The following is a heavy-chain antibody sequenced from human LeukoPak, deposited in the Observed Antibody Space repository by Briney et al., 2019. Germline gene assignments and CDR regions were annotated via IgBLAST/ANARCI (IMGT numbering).Heavy chain of an antibody. D-gene: IGHD2-2*03. V-gene: IGHV1-2*02. Sequence: ASVKVSCKASGGTFSSYAISWVRQAPGQGLEWMGWINPNSGGTNYAQKFQGRVTMTRDTSISTAYMELSRLRSDDTAVYYCARGGYCSSISCSYNFDYWGQGTLVTVSS. J-gene: IGHJ4*02. CDR3: ARGGYCSSISCSYNFDY. CDR2: INPNSGGT. CDR1: GGTFSSYA.